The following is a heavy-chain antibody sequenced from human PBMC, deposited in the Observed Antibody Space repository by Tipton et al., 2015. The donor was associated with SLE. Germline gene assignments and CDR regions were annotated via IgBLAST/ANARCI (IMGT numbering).Heavy chain of an antibody. D-gene: IGHD7-27*01. Sequence: TLSLTCAVYGGSFSGYYWSWVRQPPGKGLEWIGEINHSGSTNYNPSLKSRVTISVDTSKNQFSLKLSSVTAADTAVYYCAREAGEGGYWGQGTLVTVSS. CDR2: INHSGST. J-gene: IGHJ4*02. V-gene: IGHV4-34*01. CDR1: GGSFSGYY. CDR3: AREAGEGGY.